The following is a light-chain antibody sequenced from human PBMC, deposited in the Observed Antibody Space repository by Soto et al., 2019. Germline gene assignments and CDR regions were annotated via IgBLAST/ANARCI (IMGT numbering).Light chain of an antibody. CDR2: GAS. Sequence: EVVLTQSPGKLSLSPGERATLSCRASQSISSSFLAWYQQKPGQAPRLLIYGASSRGNGIPDRFSGSGSGTDINLTISRLEPEDFAVYYCQQYGSSPPLTFGGGTKVEIK. V-gene: IGKV3-20*01. J-gene: IGKJ4*01. CDR3: QQYGSSPPLT. CDR1: QSISSSF.